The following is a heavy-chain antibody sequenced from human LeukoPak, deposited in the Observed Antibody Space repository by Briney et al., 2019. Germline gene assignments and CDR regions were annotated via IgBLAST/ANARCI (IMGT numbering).Heavy chain of an antibody. CDR1: GGSISSSNW. CDR2: IYYSGST. Sequence: PSGTLSLTCAVSGGSISSSNWWSWIRQPPGKGLEWIGYIYYSGSTNYNPSLKSRVTISVDTSKNQFSLKLSSVTAADTAVYYCARLGSSSWRWSRVDWGQGTLVTVSS. D-gene: IGHD6-13*01. CDR3: ARLGSSSWRWSRVD. J-gene: IGHJ4*02. V-gene: IGHV4-59*08.